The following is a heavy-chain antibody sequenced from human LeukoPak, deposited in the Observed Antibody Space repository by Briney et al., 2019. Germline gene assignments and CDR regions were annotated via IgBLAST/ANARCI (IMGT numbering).Heavy chain of an antibody. CDR3: SVGCSSTSCLDY. D-gene: IGHD2-2*01. V-gene: IGHV3-73*01. CDR1: GFTFSGSA. Sequence: GGSLKLSCAASGFTFSGSAMHWVGQASGKGLEWVGRIRSKANSYATAYAASVKGRFTISRDDSKNTAYLQMNSLKTEDTAVYYCSVGCSSTSCLDYWGQGTLVTVSS. CDR2: IRSKANSYAT. J-gene: IGHJ4*02.